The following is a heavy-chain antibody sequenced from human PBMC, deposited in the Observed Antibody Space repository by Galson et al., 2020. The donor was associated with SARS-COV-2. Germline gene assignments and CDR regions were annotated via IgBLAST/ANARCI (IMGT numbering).Heavy chain of an antibody. V-gene: IGHV3-30-3*01. J-gene: IGHJ6*02. CDR3: ARASGYSYGYSYYYYGMDV. D-gene: IGHD5-18*01. Sequence: VMETGGSLRLSCAASGFTFSSYAMHWVRQAPGKGLEWVAVISYDGSNKYYADSVKGRFTISRDNSKNTLYLQMNSLRAEDTSVYYCARASGYSYGYSYYYYGMDVWGQGTTVTVSS. CDR2: ISYDGSNK. CDR1: GFTFSSYA.